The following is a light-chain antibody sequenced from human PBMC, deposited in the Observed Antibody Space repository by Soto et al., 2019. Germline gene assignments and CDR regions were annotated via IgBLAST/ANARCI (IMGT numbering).Light chain of an antibody. J-gene: IGKJ4*01. Sequence: EIVLTQSPATLSLSPGERATLSCRASQSVSSYLSWYQQKPGQAPRLLLYDASNRATGIPARFSGSGSGTDFTLTISSLEPEDFAVYYCQQRSNWPPLTFGGGTKVDIK. V-gene: IGKV3-11*01. CDR2: DAS. CDR1: QSVSSY. CDR3: QQRSNWPPLT.